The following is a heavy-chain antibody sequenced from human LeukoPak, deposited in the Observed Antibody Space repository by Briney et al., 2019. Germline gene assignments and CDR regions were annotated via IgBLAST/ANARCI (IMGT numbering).Heavy chain of an antibody. D-gene: IGHD3-22*01. CDR1: GYTFTSYD. CDR3: ARGGYYYDSSGYYYLAFDI. CDR2: MNPNSGNT. Sequence: ASVKDSCKASGYTFTSYDINWVRQATGQGLEWMGWMNPNSGNTGYAQKFQGRVTMTRNTSISTAYMELSSLRSEDTAVYYCARGGYYYDSSGYYYLAFDIWGQGTMVTVSS. V-gene: IGHV1-8*01. J-gene: IGHJ3*02.